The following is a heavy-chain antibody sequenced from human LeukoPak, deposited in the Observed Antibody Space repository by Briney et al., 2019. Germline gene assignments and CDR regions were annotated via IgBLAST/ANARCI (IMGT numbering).Heavy chain of an antibody. Sequence: GGSLRLSCAASEFSVGSNYMTWVRQAPGKGLEWVSVIYSGGSTYYADSVKGRFTISRDNSKNTLYLQMNSLRAEDTAVYYCARAYSSSWQPFDYWGQGTLVTVSS. J-gene: IGHJ4*02. CDR2: IYSGGST. CDR3: ARAYSSSWQPFDY. CDR1: EFSVGSNY. D-gene: IGHD6-13*01. V-gene: IGHV3-53*01.